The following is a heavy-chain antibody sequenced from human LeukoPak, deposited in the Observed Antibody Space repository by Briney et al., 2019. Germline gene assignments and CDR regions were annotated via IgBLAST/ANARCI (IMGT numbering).Heavy chain of an antibody. V-gene: IGHV4-39*07. CDR3: ASVSSSWPDRFDY. CDR2: IYYSGST. J-gene: IGHJ4*02. D-gene: IGHD6-13*01. CDR1: GGSISSSSYY. Sequence: SETLSLTCTVSGGSISSSSYYWGWIRQPPGKGLELIGSIYYSGSTYYNTSLKSRVTISVDTSKNQFSLKLSSVTAADTAVYYCASVSSSWPDRFDYWGQGTLVTVSS.